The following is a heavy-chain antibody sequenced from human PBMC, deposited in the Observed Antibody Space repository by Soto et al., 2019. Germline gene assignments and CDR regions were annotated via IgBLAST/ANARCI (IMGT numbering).Heavy chain of an antibody. CDR2: IKSRTDGGTP. D-gene: IGHD1-1*01. J-gene: IGHJ4*02. V-gene: IGHV3-15*07. CDR1: GFTFSKAW. Sequence: GGSLRLSCAVYGFTFSKAWMNWVRQAPGKGLEWVGRIKSRTDGGTPDYAAPVKGRFTISRDDSQNTLYLQMSSLKTEDTAVDYGTTEVHWTGVDDWGQGVLVPVSS. CDR3: TTEVHWTGVDD.